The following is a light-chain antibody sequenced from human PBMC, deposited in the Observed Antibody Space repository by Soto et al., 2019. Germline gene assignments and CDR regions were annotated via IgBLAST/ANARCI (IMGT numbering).Light chain of an antibody. CDR1: QSISAW. J-gene: IGKJ2*01. CDR3: QQYNSYSPT. CDR2: DAS. Sequence: DIQMTQSPSTLSASVGDRVTITCRASQSISAWLAWYQQIPGKAPKLLIYDASSLESGVPSRFSGCGSGTEFTLTISSLQPDDFAAYYCQQYNSYSPTFGQGTKLEI. V-gene: IGKV1-5*01.